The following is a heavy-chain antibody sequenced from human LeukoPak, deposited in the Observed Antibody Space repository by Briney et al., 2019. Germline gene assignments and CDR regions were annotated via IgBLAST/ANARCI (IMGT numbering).Heavy chain of an antibody. J-gene: IGHJ4*02. V-gene: IGHV5-51*01. Sequence: GESLKISCKGSGYRFTSYWIGWVRQMPGKGLEWMGIINPGDSDTRYSPSFQGQVTISADKSISTAYLQWSSLKASDTAMYYCARQLLPADDFWSVSFGAVHYWGQGTLVTVSS. D-gene: IGHD3-3*01. CDR3: ARQLLPADDFWSVSFGAVHY. CDR2: INPGDSDT. CDR1: GYRFTSYW.